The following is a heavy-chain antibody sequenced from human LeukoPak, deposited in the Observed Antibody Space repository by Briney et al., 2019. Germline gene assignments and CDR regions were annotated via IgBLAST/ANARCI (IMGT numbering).Heavy chain of an antibody. CDR2: ISWNSGSI. D-gene: IGHD4-23*01. CDR1: GFTFDDYA. CDR3: AKDDSYGGNSNFDY. V-gene: IGHV3-9*01. Sequence: PGRSLRLSCAASGFTFDDYAMHWVRQAPGKGPEWVSGISWNSGSIEYADSVKGRFTISRDNAKNSLYLQMNSLRAEDTALYYCAKDDSYGGNSNFDYWGQGTLVTVSS. J-gene: IGHJ4*02.